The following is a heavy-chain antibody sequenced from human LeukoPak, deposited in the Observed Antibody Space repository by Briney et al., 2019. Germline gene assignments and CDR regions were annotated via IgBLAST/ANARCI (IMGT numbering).Heavy chain of an antibody. D-gene: IGHD5-12*01. V-gene: IGHV4-39*07. Sequence: SETLSLTCTVSGGSISSNSYYWGWIRQPPGKGLEWIGSISYSGSTYYNPSLKSRVTMSVDTSKNQFSLMLSSVTAAGTAVYYCTRDSSGYDWFYDYWGQGTLVTVSS. CDR3: TRDSSGYDWFYDY. J-gene: IGHJ4*02. CDR1: GGSISSNSYY. CDR2: ISYSGST.